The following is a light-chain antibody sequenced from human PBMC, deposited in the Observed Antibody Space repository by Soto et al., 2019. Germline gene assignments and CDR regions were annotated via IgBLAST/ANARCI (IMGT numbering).Light chain of an antibody. J-gene: IGKJ4*01. Sequence: EIVLTQSPGTLSLSPGERATLSCRASQSVSSSYLAWYQQKPGQAPRLLIYGASSRATGIPDRFSGSGSGPDFTLTISRLEPEDFGVYYCQQYGNSPFNFGGGTKVEIK. CDR2: GAS. V-gene: IGKV3-20*01. CDR1: QSVSSSY. CDR3: QQYGNSPFN.